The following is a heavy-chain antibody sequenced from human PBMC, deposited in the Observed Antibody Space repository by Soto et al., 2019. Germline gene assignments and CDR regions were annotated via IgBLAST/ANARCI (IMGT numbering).Heavy chain of an antibody. CDR3: SRDAWAGGDYIDS. CDR2: IYYSGIT. CDR1: ASSISSGHYY. Sequence: SETLSLTGTVSASSISSGHYYWSWIRQPPGKGLEWIGYIYYSGITYYNPSLKSRVTMSVDTSKNQFSLLLSSVTAADTAVYYCSRDAWAGGDYIDSCGQGTLVTVPQ. D-gene: IGHD2-21*01. V-gene: IGHV4-30-4*01. J-gene: IGHJ4*02.